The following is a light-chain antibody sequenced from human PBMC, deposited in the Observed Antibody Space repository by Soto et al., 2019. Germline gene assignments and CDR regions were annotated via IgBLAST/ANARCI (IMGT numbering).Light chain of an antibody. V-gene: IGKV1-5*03. CDR3: QQYNSYSWT. J-gene: IGKJ1*01. CDR2: KAS. CDR1: QSISSW. Sequence: DIQMTQSPSTLSASVGDRVTITFRASQSISSWLAWYQQKPGKAPKLLIYKASSLGSGVPSRFSGSGSGTEFTLTISSLQPDDFATYYCQQYNSYSWTFGQGTKVDIK.